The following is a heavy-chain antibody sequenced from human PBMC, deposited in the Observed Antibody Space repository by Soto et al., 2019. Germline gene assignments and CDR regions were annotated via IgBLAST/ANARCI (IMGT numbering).Heavy chain of an antibody. V-gene: IGHV5-51*01. CDR2: IYPSDSET. CDR3: ARLSPAAMILAHSSAY. D-gene: IGHD2-2*01. CDR1: VDRLSSYV. J-gene: IGHJ4*02. Sequence: DARKISCKFSVDRLSSYVIGGARQIPGKCLEWMVIIYPSDSETRYSPSFQGEIIVSADEFINTAYSQWNTLKASDTAIYYCARLSPAAMILAHSSAYWGQGTQVTVSS.